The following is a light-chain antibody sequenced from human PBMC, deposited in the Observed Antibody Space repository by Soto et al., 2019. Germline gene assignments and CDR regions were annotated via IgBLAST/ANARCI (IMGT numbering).Light chain of an antibody. CDR3: QQYHNYPRT. CDR1: QSISTY. CDR2: DAS. Sequence: DIQMTQSPSSLSASVGDRVTITCRASQSISTYLIWYQQKPGKAPKLLIYDASSLESGVPSRFSGSGSGTEFTLTISNLQPDDFATYFCQQYHNYPRTFGQGTKVDIK. J-gene: IGKJ1*01. V-gene: IGKV1-5*01.